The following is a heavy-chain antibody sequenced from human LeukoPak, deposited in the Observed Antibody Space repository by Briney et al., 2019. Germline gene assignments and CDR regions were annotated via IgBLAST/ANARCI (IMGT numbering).Heavy chain of an antibody. J-gene: IGHJ4*02. D-gene: IGHD3-16*01. Sequence: PSETLSLTCTVSGGSIGSDYWSWIRQPPGKGLEWMGYVYHSGTAFYNPSLKSRLTILVDTSKNEFSLKLISVTAADTAVYYCARDRGIGYGPLDLDSWGQGTLVTVSS. CDR3: ARDRGIGYGPLDLDS. V-gene: IGHV4-59*01. CDR1: GGSIGSDY. CDR2: VYHSGTA.